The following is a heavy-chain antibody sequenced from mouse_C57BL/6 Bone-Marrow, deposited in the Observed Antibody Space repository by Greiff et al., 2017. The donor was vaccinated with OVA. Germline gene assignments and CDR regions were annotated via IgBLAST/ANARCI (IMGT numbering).Heavy chain of an antibody. CDR1: GYTFTSYW. CDR3: ARKDGSSYDYAMDY. J-gene: IGHJ4*01. Sequence: VKLQQPGAELVMPGASVKLSCKASGYTFTSYWMHWVKQRPGQGLEWIGEIDPSDSYTNYNQKFKGKSTLTVDKSSSTAYMQLSSLTSEDSAVYYCARKDGSSYDYAMDYWGQGTSVTVSS. CDR2: IDPSDSYT. D-gene: IGHD1-1*01. V-gene: IGHV1-69*01.